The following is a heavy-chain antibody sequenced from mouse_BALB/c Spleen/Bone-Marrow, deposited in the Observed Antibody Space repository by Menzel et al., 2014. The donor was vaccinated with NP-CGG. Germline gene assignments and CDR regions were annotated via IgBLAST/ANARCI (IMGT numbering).Heavy chain of an antibody. CDR2: INPSNGGT. CDR3: TREGTFFAY. CDR1: GYTFTSYY. D-gene: IGHD3-3*01. J-gene: IGHJ3*01. V-gene: IGHV1S81*02. Sequence: QVQLQQSGAELVKPGASVKLSCKSSGYTFTSYYMYWVKQRPGQGLEWIGGINPSNGGTNFNEKFKSKATLTVDKSSSTAYMQLSSLTSEDSAVYYCTREGTFFAYWGPGTLVTASA.